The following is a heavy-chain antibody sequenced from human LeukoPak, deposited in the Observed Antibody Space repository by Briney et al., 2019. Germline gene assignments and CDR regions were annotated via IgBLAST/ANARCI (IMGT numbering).Heavy chain of an antibody. Sequence: GGSLRLSCAASGFTFAEFDMTWVRQAPGKGLEWVCGTNWNGGKTGHVDSVEGRFTISRDNAKNTLYLQMNSLRADDTALYYCARATTEGFDYWGQGTLVTVSS. D-gene: IGHD1-14*01. CDR2: TNWNGGKT. CDR3: ARATTEGFDY. CDR1: GFTFAEFD. V-gene: IGHV3-20*04. J-gene: IGHJ4*02.